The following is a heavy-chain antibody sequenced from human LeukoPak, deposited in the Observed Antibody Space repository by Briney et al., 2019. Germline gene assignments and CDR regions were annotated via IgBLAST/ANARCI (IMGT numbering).Heavy chain of an antibody. CDR3: ATVSEY. V-gene: IGHV3-48*03. Sequence: SGGSLRLSCAASGFTFSSYEMNWVRQAPGKGLEWVSYISNSGSTIYYAESVEGRFTISRDNAKNSLYLQMNSLRAEDTTVYYCATVSEYWGQGTLVTVPS. CDR2: ISNSGSTI. CDR1: GFTFSSYE. D-gene: IGHD1-1*01. J-gene: IGHJ4*02.